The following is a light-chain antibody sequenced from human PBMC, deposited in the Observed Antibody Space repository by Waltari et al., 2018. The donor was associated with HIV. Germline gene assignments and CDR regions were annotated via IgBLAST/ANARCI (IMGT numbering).Light chain of an antibody. CDR1: QIITHW. Sequence: DVQMTQSPSTLPAAVGDKVTITCRASQIITHWLAWYQQKPGKPPKLLIYKTSYLESGVPSRFSGSVSGADFTLIIDGLQPDDFATYYCQQYNSHSYAFGQGTKVDVK. CDR3: QQYNSHSYA. CDR2: KTS. V-gene: IGKV1-5*03. J-gene: IGKJ2*01.